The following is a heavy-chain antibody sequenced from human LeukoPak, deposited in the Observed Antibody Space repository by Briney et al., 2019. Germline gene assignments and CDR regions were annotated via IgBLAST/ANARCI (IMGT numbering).Heavy chain of an antibody. CDR2: ISYDGSDK. J-gene: IGHJ6*03. CDR3: ATPVPHGSDPSLYYYYMDV. V-gene: IGHV3-30*03. CDR1: RFTFNNYV. Sequence: PGGSLKVSCAASRFTFNNYVMHWVRQAPGKGLEWVAVISYDGSDKYYADSVKGRFTISRDNSKNTLYLQMNSLRAEDTAVYYCATPVPHGSDPSLYYYYMDVWGKGTSVTISS. D-gene: IGHD3-10*01.